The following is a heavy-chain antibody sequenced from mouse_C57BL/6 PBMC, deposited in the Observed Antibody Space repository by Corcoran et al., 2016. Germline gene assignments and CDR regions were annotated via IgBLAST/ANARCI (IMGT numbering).Heavy chain of an antibody. J-gene: IGHJ2*01. D-gene: IGHD1-1*02. CDR1: WSNFTTAG. Sequence: QIPLVQSGPEVKKPGETFKISCKDSWSNFTTAGMKWVQKMPGKGFKWIGWINTHSGEPKYAEDFKGRFAFSLETSASTAYLQISNLKNVDTATYCWARSGYGTDVDYWGQGTTLTVSS. CDR2: INTHSGEP. CDR3: ARSGYGTDVDY. V-gene: IGHV9-4*01.